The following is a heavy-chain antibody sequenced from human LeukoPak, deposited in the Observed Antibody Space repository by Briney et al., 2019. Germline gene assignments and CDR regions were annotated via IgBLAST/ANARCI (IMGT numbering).Heavy chain of an antibody. D-gene: IGHD6-19*01. Sequence: ASVKVSCKASGYTFTSYDINWVRQATGQGLEWMGWMNPNSGNTGYAQKFQGRVTMTRNTSISTAYIEPSSLRSEDTAVYYCASGLLAVAGYYFDYWGQRTLVTVSS. CDR3: ASGLLAVAGYYFDY. V-gene: IGHV1-8*01. CDR2: MNPNSGNT. CDR1: GYTFTSYD. J-gene: IGHJ4*02.